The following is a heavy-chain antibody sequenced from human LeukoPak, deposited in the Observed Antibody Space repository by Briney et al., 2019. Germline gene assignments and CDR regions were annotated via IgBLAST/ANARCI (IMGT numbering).Heavy chain of an antibody. J-gene: IGHJ4*02. V-gene: IGHV4-30-2*01. CDR3: ARVENTYFFDY. Sequence: SQTLSLTCSVSGGSISSGGYSWSWIRQPPGKGLEWIGNIYHSGSSYYSPSLKSRVTMSVDRSENQFSLKLTSVTAADTAVYYCARVENTYFFDYWGQGTLVTVSS. CDR2: IYHSGSS. D-gene: IGHD5-24*01. CDR1: GGSISSGGYS.